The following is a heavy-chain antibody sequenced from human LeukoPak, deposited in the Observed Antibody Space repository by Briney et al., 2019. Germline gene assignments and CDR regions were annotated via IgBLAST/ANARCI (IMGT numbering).Heavy chain of an antibody. CDR2: INPSRNT. J-gene: IGHJ6*03. CDR1: GGSFSGYY. D-gene: IGHD3-22*01. CDR3: ARHRRITMLAVVTYSHYYSLDV. Sequence: PSETPSLTCAVFGGSFSGYYWNWIRQPPGKGLEWIGQINPSRNTNYNPSLKSRVTISVDTSKKQFSLKLSSVTAADTAVYYCARHRRITMLAVVTYSHYYSLDVWGKGTTVTISS. V-gene: IGHV4-34*01.